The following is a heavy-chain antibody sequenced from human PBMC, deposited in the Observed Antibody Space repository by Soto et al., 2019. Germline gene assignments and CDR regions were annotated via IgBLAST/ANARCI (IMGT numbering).Heavy chain of an antibody. CDR2: IYHSGST. Sequence: PSETLFLTCAVYGASISSTDWWRWVRQPPGKGLEWLGEIYHSGSTNYNPSLKSRVTISVDKSKNQFSVKLTSVTAADMAVYYCAVPEAGEFHYWGQGALLTVSS. J-gene: IGHJ4*02. CDR1: GASISSTDW. CDR3: AVPEAGEFHY. D-gene: IGHD6-13*01. V-gene: IGHV4-4*02.